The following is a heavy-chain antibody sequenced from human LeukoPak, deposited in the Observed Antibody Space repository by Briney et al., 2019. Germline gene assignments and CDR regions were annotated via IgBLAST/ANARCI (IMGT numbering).Heavy chain of an antibody. CDR1: GFTFSSYD. Sequence: GGSLRLSCAASGFTFSSYDMHWVRQATGKGLEWVSAIGTAGDTYYPGSVKGRFTISRENAKNSLYLQMNSLRAGDTAVYYCAAGSYYSPPDYWGQGTLVTVSS. CDR2: IGTAGDT. CDR3: AAGSYYSPPDY. J-gene: IGHJ4*02. V-gene: IGHV3-13*01. D-gene: IGHD3-10*01.